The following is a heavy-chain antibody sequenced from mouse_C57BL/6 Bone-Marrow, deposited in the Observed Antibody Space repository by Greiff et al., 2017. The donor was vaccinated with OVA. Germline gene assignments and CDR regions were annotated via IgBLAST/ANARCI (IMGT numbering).Heavy chain of an antibody. J-gene: IGHJ2*01. CDR2: IHPNSGST. V-gene: IGHV1-64*01. CDR1: GYTFTSYW. Sequence: VQLQQSGAELVKPGASVKLSCKASGYTFTSYWMHWVKQRPGQGLEWIGMIHPNSGSTNYNEKFKSKATLTVDKSSSTAYMQLSSLTSEDSAVYYCARLRGYYFDYWGQGTTLTVSS. D-gene: IGHD1-1*01. CDR3: ARLRGYYFDY.